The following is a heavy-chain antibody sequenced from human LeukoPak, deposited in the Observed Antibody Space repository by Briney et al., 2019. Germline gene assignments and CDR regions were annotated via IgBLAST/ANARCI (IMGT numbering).Heavy chain of an antibody. Sequence: GGSLRLSCAASGFTFSSYAMHWVRQAPGKGLEWVAVISYDGSNKYYADSVKGRFTTSRDNSKNTLYLQMSSLRAEDTAVYYSARDPYYYDSSGYTSDYWGQGTLVTVSS. J-gene: IGHJ4*02. CDR3: ARDPYYYDSSGYTSDY. D-gene: IGHD3-22*01. CDR2: ISYDGSNK. V-gene: IGHV3-30-3*01. CDR1: GFTFSSYA.